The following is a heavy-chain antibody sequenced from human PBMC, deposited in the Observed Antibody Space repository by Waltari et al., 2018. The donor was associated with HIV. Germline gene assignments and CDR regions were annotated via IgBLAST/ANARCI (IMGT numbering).Heavy chain of an antibody. CDR3: VRPRKSSSPEALDI. CDR2: INHSGKT. V-gene: IGHV4-34*02. Sequence: QVQLQQWGAGLLKTSETLSLTCAVYGGSFSGYYWTWIRQPPGKGLEWIGEINHSGKTNYNPSLKSRVTMSVDTSKNQFSLKLTSVTAADTATYFCVRPRKSSSPEALDIWGQGTVVTVSS. D-gene: IGHD6-13*01. CDR1: GGSFSGYY. J-gene: IGHJ3*02.